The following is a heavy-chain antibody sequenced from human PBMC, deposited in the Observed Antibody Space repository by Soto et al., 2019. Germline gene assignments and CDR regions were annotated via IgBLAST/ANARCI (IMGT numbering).Heavy chain of an antibody. CDR3: TTGPLTITGTDHGYYYGMDV. CDR2: IKSKTDGGTT. CDR1: GFTFSNAW. J-gene: IGHJ6*02. Sequence: GGSLRLSCAASGFTFSNAWMNWVRQAPGKGLEWVGRIKSKTDGGTTDYAAPVKGRFTISRDDSKNTLYLQMNSLKTEDTAVYYCTTGPLTITGTDHGYYYGMDVWGQGTTVTVSS. V-gene: IGHV3-15*07. D-gene: IGHD1-7*01.